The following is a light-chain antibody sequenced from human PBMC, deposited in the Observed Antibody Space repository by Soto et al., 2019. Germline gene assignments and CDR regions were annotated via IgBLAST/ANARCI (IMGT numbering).Light chain of an antibody. Sequence: EIVMTQSPVTLSVSPGERATLSCRASQSISSNLAWYQQKSGQAPRLLIYGASTRAAGIPARFSASGSGTDFTLTISSLQAEDVAVYYCQQYYFTPLTFGGGTKVDIK. J-gene: IGKJ4*01. V-gene: IGKV3-15*01. CDR3: QQYYFTPLT. CDR1: QSISSN. CDR2: GAS.